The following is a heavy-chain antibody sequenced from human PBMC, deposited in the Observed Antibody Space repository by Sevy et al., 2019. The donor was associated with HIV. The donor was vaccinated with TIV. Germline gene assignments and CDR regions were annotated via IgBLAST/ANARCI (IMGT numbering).Heavy chain of an antibody. Sequence: GGSLRLSCAASGFTFDNYAMTWVRQTPGKGLEWVSTLDNSGDNTYNADSVKGRFTISRDNSKNTLYLQMDSLRAEDTAIYYCAKAGGGWNYFVYSGQGTLVTVSS. CDR1: GFTFDNYA. D-gene: IGHD6-19*01. CDR3: AKAGGGWNYFVY. CDR2: LDNSGDNT. V-gene: IGHV3-23*01. J-gene: IGHJ4*02.